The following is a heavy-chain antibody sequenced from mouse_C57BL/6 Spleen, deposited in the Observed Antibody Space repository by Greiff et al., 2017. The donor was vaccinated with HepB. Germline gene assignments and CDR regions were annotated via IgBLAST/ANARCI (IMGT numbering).Heavy chain of an antibody. CDR2: ISYDGSN. J-gene: IGHJ2*01. CDR3: ARKGDGYGDYFDY. Sequence: EVHLVESGPGLVKPSQSLSLTCSVTGYSITSGYYWNWIRQFPGNKLEWMGYISYDGSNNYNPSLKNRISITRDTSKNQFFLKLNSVTTEDTATYYCARKGDGYGDYFDYWGQGTTLTVSS. CDR1: GYSITSGYY. V-gene: IGHV3-6*01. D-gene: IGHD2-2*01.